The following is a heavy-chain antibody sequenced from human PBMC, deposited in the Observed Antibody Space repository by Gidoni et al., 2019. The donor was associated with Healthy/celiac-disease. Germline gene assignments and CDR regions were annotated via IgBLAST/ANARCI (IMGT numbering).Heavy chain of an antibody. V-gene: IGHV3-23*01. J-gene: IGHJ4*02. CDR3: AKTPVTMIEDY. D-gene: IGHD3-22*01. CDR1: GFTFSCYA. CDR2: ISGSGGST. Sequence: EVQLLVSGGGLVQPGGSLRLSCAASGFTFSCYAMRWVRQAPGKGLAWGAAISGSGGSTYYADSVKGRFTISRDNSKNTLYLQMNSLRAEDAAVYYCAKTPVTMIEDYWGQGTLVTVSS.